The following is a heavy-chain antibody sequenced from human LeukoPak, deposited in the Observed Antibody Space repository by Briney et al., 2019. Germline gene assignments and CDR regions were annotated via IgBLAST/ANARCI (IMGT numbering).Heavy chain of an antibody. CDR2: ISGSGGST. CDR3: AKRLYYGDGDAFDI. D-gene: IGHD4-17*01. CDR1: GLTVNSKY. Sequence: GGSLRLSCAASGLTVNSKYMSWVRQAPGNGLEWVSAISGSGGSTYYADSVKGRFTISRDNSKNTLYLQMNSLRAEDTAVYYCAKRLYYGDGDAFDIWGQGTMVTVSS. J-gene: IGHJ3*02. V-gene: IGHV3-23*01.